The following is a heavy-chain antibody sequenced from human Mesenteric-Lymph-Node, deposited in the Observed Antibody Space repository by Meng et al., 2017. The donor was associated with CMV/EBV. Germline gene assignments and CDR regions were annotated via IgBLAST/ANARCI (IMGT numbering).Heavy chain of an antibody. Sequence: SGGSISSSSSSWGWIRQPPGKGLEWIGSIYYSGSTYYNPSLKSRVTISVDTSKNQFSLKLSSVTAADTAVYYCARTVGYSSGWPPDYWGQGTLVTVSS. D-gene: IGHD6-19*01. CDR2: IYYSGST. CDR1: GGSISSSSSS. J-gene: IGHJ4*02. CDR3: ARTVGYSSGWPPDY. V-gene: IGHV4-39*01.